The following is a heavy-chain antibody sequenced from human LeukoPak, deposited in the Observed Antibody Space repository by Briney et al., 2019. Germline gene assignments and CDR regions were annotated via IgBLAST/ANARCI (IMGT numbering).Heavy chain of an antibody. D-gene: IGHD5-18*01. CDR3: ARDVDTTSHSSQLDP. CDR1: GFTFGTFG. CDR2: IQSDGSRQ. J-gene: IGHJ5*02. V-gene: IGHV3-33*01. Sequence: GGSLRLSCATAGFTFGTFGIHWVRQTPGKGLEWAAAIQSDGSRQYYRDSVRGRFTISRDSSKNTVYLQMNSLRDEDTAVYYCARDVDTTSHSSQLDPWGQGTLVIVSS.